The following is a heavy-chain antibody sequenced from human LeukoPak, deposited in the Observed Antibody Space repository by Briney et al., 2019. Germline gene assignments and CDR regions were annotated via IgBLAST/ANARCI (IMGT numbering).Heavy chain of an antibody. Sequence: ASVKVSCKASGYTFTSYGISWVRQAPGQGLEWMGCISAYNGNTNYAHKLQSRVTMTTDTSTSTDYMELRSLRSDDTAVYYCARADAISGYDCGDYWGEGTLVTVSS. CDR3: ARADAISGYDCGDY. J-gene: IGHJ4*02. CDR1: GYTFTSYG. V-gene: IGHV1-18*01. CDR2: ISAYNGNT. D-gene: IGHD5-12*01.